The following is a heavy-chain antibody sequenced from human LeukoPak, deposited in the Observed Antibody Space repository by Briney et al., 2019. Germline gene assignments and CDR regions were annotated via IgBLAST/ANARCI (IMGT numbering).Heavy chain of an antibody. Sequence: SGGSLRLSCAVSGFIFSNYAMNWVRQAPGKGLEWVSAISGSGGSTYYADSVKGRFTISRDNAKNSLYLQMNSLRAEDTAVYYCARQAGTTSPWGQGTLVTVSS. V-gene: IGHV3-23*01. CDR1: GFIFSNYA. CDR2: ISGSGGST. CDR3: ARQAGTTSP. J-gene: IGHJ5*02. D-gene: IGHD1-14*01.